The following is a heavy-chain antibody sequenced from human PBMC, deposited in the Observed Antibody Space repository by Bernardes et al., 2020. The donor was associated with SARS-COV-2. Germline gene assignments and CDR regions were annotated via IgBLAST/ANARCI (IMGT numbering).Heavy chain of an antibody. CDR1: GFSLSNARMG. D-gene: IGHD3-10*01. Sequence: SGPTLVKPTETLTLTCTVSGFSLSNARMGVSWIRQPPGKALEWLAHIFSNDEESYSTSLKSRLTISKDTSKSQVVLTMTNMDPVDTATYYCARSPGWAFYYGSAFDYWGQGALVTVSS. CDR3: ARSPGWAFYYGSAFDY. CDR2: IFSNDEE. J-gene: IGHJ4*02. V-gene: IGHV2-26*01.